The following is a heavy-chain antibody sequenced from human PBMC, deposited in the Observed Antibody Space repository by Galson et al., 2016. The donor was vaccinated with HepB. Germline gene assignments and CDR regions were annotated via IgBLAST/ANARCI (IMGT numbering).Heavy chain of an antibody. CDR1: GFIFSSYW. CDR3: ARGRLTMVWGLNGYYFDL. D-gene: IGHD3-10*01. CDR2: IKQEGSEK. Sequence: SLRLSCAGSGFIFSSYWMSWVRQAPGKGLEWVANIKQEGSEKFYVDSLKGRLTISRDNAKNSLFPQMNSLRADDTAVYYCARGRLTMVWGLNGYYFDLWGQGTLVTVSS. V-gene: IGHV3-7*03. J-gene: IGHJ4*02.